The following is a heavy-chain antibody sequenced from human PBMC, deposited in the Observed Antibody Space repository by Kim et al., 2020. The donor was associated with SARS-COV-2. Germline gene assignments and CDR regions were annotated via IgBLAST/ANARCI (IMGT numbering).Heavy chain of an antibody. CDR1: GYSFTSYW. CDR2: IDPSDSYT. J-gene: IGHJ4*02. V-gene: IGHV5-10-1*01. D-gene: IGHD3-22*01. CDR3: ARHRYYYDSSGYYSTYPFDY. Sequence: GESLKISCKGSGYSFTSYWISWVRQMPGKGLEWMGRIDPSDSYTNYSPSFQGHVTISADKSISTAYLQWSSLKASDTAMYYCARHRYYYDSSGYYSTYPFDYWGQGTLVTVSS.